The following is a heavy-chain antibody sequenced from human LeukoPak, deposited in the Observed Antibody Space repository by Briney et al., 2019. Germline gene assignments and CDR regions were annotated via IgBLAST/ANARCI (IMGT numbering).Heavy chain of an antibody. D-gene: IGHD3-3*01. CDR1: GFPFSHYY. CDR2: ISSWGNNI. V-gene: IGHV3-11*04. Sequence: LTLLCAACGFPFSHYYMRWLRQARGEGLVWVTYISSWGNNIYCVDSAAGRLIIPRDNEKNALSLKMNSLRGEDTAVYYCAIHSRRFLVWPRFVLWGPGTRVSVLS. J-gene: IGHJ5*02. CDR3: AIHSRRFLVWPRFVL.